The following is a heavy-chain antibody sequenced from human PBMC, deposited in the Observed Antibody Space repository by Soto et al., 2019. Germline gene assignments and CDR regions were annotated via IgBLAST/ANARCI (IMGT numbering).Heavy chain of an antibody. CDR2: ISSSSSYI. CDR1: GFTFSSYS. J-gene: IGHJ4*02. CDR3: ARGRYSSSSVDY. Sequence: GGSLRLSCAASGFTFSSYSMNWVRQAPGKGLEWVSSISSSSSYIYYADSVKGRFTISRDNAKNSLYLQMNSLRAEDAAVYCGARGRYSSSSVDYWGQGTLVTVSS. D-gene: IGHD6-6*01. V-gene: IGHV3-21*01.